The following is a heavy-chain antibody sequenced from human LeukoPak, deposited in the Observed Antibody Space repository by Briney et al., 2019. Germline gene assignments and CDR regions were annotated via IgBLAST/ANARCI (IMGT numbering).Heavy chain of an antibody. Sequence: AGGSLRLSCAASGFTFSDFWMTWIRQPPGQGLEWVAHIKQDGSERKYVDSVKGRFTISRDNAKKPLYLQMNSLRAEDTAIYYCVRDVGWYRFDYWGQGALVTVSS. J-gene: IGHJ4*02. CDR3: VRDVGWYRFDY. CDR1: GFTFSDFW. CDR2: IKQDGSER. D-gene: IGHD6-19*01. V-gene: IGHV3-7*03.